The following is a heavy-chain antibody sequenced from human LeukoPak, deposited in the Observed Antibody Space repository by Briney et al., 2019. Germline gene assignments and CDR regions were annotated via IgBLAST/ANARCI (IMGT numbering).Heavy chain of an antibody. D-gene: IGHD3-22*01. CDR1: GFTFSSYA. V-gene: IGHV3-30*01. Sequence: GWSLRLSCAASGFTFSSYAMHWVRQAPGKGLEWVAVISYDGSNKYYADSVKGRFTISRDNSKNTLYLQMNSLRAEDTAVYYCAREATYYYDSSGYRTLDYWGQGTLVTVSS. CDR3: AREATYYYDSSGYRTLDY. CDR2: ISYDGSNK. J-gene: IGHJ4*02.